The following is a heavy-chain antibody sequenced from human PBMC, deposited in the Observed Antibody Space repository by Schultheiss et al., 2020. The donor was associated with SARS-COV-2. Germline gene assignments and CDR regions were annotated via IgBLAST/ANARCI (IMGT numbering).Heavy chain of an antibody. CDR1: GFTFSSYS. D-gene: IGHD6-6*01. CDR3: ARRKQLGGYYYYGMDV. J-gene: IGHJ6*02. Sequence: GGSLRLSCAASGFTFSSYSMNWVRQAPGKGLEWVSSISSSSSYIYYADSLKGRFTISRDNAKNSLYLQMNSLGAEDTAMYYCARRKQLGGYYYYGMDVWGQGTTVTVSS. V-gene: IGHV3-21*04. CDR2: ISSSSSYI.